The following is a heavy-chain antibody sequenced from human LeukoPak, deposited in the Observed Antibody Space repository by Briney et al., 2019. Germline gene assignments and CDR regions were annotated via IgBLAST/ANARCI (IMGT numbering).Heavy chain of an antibody. V-gene: IGHV3-23*01. J-gene: IGHJ4*02. CDR1: GFTFSSYA. CDR3: ARDYGDYYFDY. CDR2: IGASGGST. Sequence: GGSLRLSCAASGFTFSSYAMSWVRQAPGKGLEWVSTIGASGGSTYYADSVKGRFTISRDNSKNTLYLQMNSLRAEDTALYYCARDYGDYYFDYWGQGTLVTVSS. D-gene: IGHD4-17*01.